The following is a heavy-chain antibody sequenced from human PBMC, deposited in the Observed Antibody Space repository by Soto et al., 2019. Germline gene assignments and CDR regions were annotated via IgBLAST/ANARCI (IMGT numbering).Heavy chain of an antibody. V-gene: IGHV4-38-2*02. J-gene: IGHJ5*02. CDR1: GYSISSGYY. CDR2: IYHSGST. Sequence: LSLTCAVSGYSISSGYYWGWIRQPPGKGLEWIGSIYHSGSTYYNPSLKSRVTISVDTSKNQFSLKLSSVTAADTAVYYCARDWETYCGSTSCYTMNPWGQGTLVTVSS. D-gene: IGHD2-2*02. CDR3: ARDWETYCGSTSCYTMNP.